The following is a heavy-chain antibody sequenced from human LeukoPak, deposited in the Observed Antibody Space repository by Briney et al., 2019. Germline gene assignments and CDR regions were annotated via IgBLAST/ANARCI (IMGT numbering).Heavy chain of an antibody. J-gene: IGHJ4*02. Sequence: GGSLRLSCAASGFTFSIYEMNWVRQAPGKGLEWVSYITTSGSIIHYADSVKGRFTISRDNAKNSLYLQMNSLRAEDTAVHYCTRTQYSSGWTFDYWGQGTLVTVSS. CDR3: TRTQYSSGWTFDY. V-gene: IGHV3-48*03. CDR1: GFTFSIYE. D-gene: IGHD6-25*01. CDR2: ITTSGSII.